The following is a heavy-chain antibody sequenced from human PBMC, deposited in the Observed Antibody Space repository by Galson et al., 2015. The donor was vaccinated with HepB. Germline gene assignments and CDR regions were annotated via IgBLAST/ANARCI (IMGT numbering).Heavy chain of an antibody. Sequence: ETLSLTCTVSGDSISADRWWSWVRQPPGKGLEWIAEIHHSGNINFNPSFKSRVTMSVDKSKNQFSLNLSSVTAADTAVYYCARDSIGRYSLDPWGQGTLVTVSS. D-gene: IGHD3-16*02. CDR3: ARDSIGRYSLDP. CDR2: IHHSGNI. V-gene: IGHV4-4*02. CDR1: GDSISADRW. J-gene: IGHJ5*02.